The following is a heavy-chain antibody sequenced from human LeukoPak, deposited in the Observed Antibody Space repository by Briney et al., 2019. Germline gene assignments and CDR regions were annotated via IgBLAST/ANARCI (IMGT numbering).Heavy chain of an antibody. D-gene: IGHD3-22*01. V-gene: IGHV4-34*01. Sequence: SETLSLTCAVYGGSFSGYYWSWIRQPPGKGLEWIGEINHSGSTNYNPSLKSRVTISVDTSKNQFSLKLSSVTAADTAVYYCARGPYDSSGYYSSFFDYWGQGTLVTVSS. CDR3: ARGPYDSSGYYSSFFDY. CDR2: INHSGST. J-gene: IGHJ4*02. CDR1: GGSFSGYY.